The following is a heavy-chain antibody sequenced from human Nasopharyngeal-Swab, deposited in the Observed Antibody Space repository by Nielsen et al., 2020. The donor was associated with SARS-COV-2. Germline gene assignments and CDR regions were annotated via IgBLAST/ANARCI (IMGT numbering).Heavy chain of an antibody. CDR1: GFTFSDSY. Sequence: GESLKISCAASGFTFSDSYMTWVRQASGKGLESVSYISGNSDVTNYADSVRGRFTISRDNAKNSLYLQMDSLRAEDTAVYYCSRDPRPLDFWGQGTLVTVSS. V-gene: IGHV3-11*06. CDR3: SRDPRPLDF. CDR2: ISGNSDVT. J-gene: IGHJ4*02.